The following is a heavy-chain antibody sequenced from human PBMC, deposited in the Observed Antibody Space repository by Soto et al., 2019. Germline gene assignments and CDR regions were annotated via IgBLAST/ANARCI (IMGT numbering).Heavy chain of an antibody. D-gene: IGHD2-15*01. Sequence: ASVKVSCKASGYTFTSYGISWVRQAPGQGLEWMGWISAYNGNTNYAQKLQGRVTMTTDTSTSTAYMELRSLRSDDTAVYYCARVGPTLVVGYYYGMDVWGQGTTVTVSS. CDR2: ISAYNGNT. CDR3: ARVGPTLVVGYYYGMDV. CDR1: GYTFTSYG. V-gene: IGHV1-18*01. J-gene: IGHJ6*02.